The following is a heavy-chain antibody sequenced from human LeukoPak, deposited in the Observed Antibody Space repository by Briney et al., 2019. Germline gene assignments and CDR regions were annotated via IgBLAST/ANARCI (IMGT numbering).Heavy chain of an antibody. Sequence: PGESLRLSCAASGLSLSTYGIHWVRQTPGGGPEWLTYIRFDGTSKYYTTTVKGRFSISSDNSANTAYLHMSSLRPEDTALYYCARTPYSGSSLQYYHLDAWGKGTTVTVSS. J-gene: IGHJ6*04. CDR3: ARTPYSGSSLQYYHLDA. D-gene: IGHD1-26*01. V-gene: IGHV3-30*02. CDR1: GLSLSTYG. CDR2: IRFDGTSK.